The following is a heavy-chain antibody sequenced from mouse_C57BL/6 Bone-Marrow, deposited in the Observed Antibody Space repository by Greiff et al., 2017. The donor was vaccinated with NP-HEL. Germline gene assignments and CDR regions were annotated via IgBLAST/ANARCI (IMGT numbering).Heavy chain of an antibody. CDR2: INYDGSST. CDR1: GFTFSDYY. CDR3: ARAEEYDFYAMDY. V-gene: IGHV5-16*01. Sequence: EVKVVESEGGLVQPGSSMKLSCTASGFTFSDYYMAWVRQVPEKGLEWVANINYDGSSTYYLDSLKSRFIISRDNAKNILYLQMSSLKSEDTATYYCARAEEYDFYAMDYWGQGTSVTVSS. D-gene: IGHD2-10*02. J-gene: IGHJ4*01.